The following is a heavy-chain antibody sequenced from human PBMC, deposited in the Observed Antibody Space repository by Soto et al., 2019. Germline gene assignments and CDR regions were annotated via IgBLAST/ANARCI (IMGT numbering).Heavy chain of an antibody. CDR1: GYTFTGYY. V-gene: IGHV1-2*02. CDR3: ARDLNCSGGSCYPYYYYYGMDV. Sequence: ASVKVSCKASGYTFTGYYMHWVRQAPGQGLEWMGWINPNSGGTNYAQKFQGRVTMTRDTSISTAYMELSRLRSAGTAVYYCARDLNCSGGSCYPYYYYYGMDVWGQGTTVTVSS. CDR2: INPNSGGT. D-gene: IGHD2-15*01. J-gene: IGHJ6*02.